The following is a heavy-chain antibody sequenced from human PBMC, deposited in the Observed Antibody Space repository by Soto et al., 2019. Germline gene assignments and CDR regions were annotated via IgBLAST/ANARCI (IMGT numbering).Heavy chain of an antibody. CDR3: ARGTSSWSWKFDY. CDR2: IYFSGNT. D-gene: IGHD6-13*01. J-gene: IGHJ4*02. CDR1: GGSISSSSYY. Sequence: PSETLSLTCTVSGGSISSSSYYWGWIRQPPGKGLEWIGSIYFSGNTYYNPSLKSRVTMSVDTSKNQLSLRLSSVTAADTAVYYCARGTSSWSWKFDYWGQGILVTVSS. V-gene: IGHV4-39*07.